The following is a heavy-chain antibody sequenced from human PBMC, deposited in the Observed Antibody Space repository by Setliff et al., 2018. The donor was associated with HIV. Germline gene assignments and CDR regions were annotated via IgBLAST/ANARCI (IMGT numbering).Heavy chain of an antibody. CDR3: ARHEGGAVAGTWYYFDY. V-gene: IGHV4-34*01. D-gene: IGHD6-19*01. CDR2: IYHTGSS. J-gene: IGHJ4*01. CDR1: GGSFSGYY. Sequence: SETLSLTCAVYGGSFSGYYWGWIRQSPGKGLEWIGNIYHTGSSYYNPSLNDRATISLDTSKNQFSLKLNSVTAADTALYYCARHEGGAVAGTWYYFDYWGHGTLVTVSS.